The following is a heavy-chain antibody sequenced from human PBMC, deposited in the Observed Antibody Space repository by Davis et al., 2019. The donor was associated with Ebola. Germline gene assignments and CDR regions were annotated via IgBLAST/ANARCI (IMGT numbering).Heavy chain of an antibody. CDR1: GYNFANYW. V-gene: IGHV5-51*01. J-gene: IGHJ4*02. Sequence: KVSCKGSGYNFANYWIGWVRQMPGKGLEWMGIIYPGDSDTRYSPSFQGQVTISADKSISTAYLQWSSLKASDTAMYYCARRGAVAEWAFDYWGQGTLVTVSS. CDR3: ARRGAVAEWAFDY. CDR2: IYPGDSDT. D-gene: IGHD6-19*01.